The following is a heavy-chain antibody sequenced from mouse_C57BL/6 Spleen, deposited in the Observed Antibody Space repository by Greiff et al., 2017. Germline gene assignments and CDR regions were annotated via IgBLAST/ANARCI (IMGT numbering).Heavy chain of an antibody. CDR1: GFTFSSYG. CDR3: ARRGGGLDY. V-gene: IGHV5-6*01. CDR2: ISSGGSYT. J-gene: IGHJ2*01. Sequence: EVQVVESGGDLVKPGGSLKLSCAASGFTFSSYGMSWVRQTPDKRLEWVATISSGGSYTYYPDSVKGRFTISRDNAKNTLYLQMSSLKSEDTAMYYCARRGGGLDYWGQGTTLTVSS.